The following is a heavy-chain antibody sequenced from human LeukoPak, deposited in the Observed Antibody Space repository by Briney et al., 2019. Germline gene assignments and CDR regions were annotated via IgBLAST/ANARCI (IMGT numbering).Heavy chain of an antibody. CDR2: ISRSGSTI. CDR1: VFTFSDYY. CDR3: AGGDYGGLFDY. J-gene: IGHJ4*02. V-gene: IGHV3-11*01. D-gene: IGHD4-23*01. Sequence: GSLRVSSAAPVFTFSDYYISSIREGLGGGRGWVSYISRSGSTIYYPDSVKGLFTISTDNAKNSLYLQMNSLRAEDTAVSYRAGGDYGGLFDYWGQRTLVTLSP.